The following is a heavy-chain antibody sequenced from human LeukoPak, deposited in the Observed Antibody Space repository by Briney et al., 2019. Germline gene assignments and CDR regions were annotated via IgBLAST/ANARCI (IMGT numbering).Heavy chain of an antibody. V-gene: IGHV4-61*02. CDR1: GGSISSATYY. CDR2: IYSRGST. D-gene: IGHD3-10*01. CDR3: ARCPRDPDIRGNWFDP. Sequence: SQTLSLTCTVSGGSISSATYYWSWIRQPAGKGLEWIGRIYSRGSTNYNPSLKSRVTISVDTSKNQFSLKLSSVTAADTAVYYCARCPRDPDIRGNWFDPWGQGTLVTVSS. J-gene: IGHJ5*02.